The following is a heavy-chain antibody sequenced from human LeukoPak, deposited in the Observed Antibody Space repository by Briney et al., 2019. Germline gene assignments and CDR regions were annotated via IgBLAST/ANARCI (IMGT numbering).Heavy chain of an antibody. Sequence: GGSLRLSCAASGFTFSSYAMSWVRQAPGKGLEWVSAISGSGGSTYYADSVKGRFTISRDNSKNTLYLQMNSLRAEDTAVYYCARDHHRGDYYYYYMDVWGKGTTVTVSS. V-gene: IGHV3-23*01. J-gene: IGHJ6*03. CDR3: ARDHHRGDYYYYYMDV. CDR1: GFTFSSYA. CDR2: ISGSGGST. D-gene: IGHD1-14*01.